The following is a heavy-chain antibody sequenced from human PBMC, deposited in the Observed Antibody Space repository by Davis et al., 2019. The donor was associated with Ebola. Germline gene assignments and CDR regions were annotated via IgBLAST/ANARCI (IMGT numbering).Heavy chain of an antibody. Sequence: GESLKISCAASGFTFSGSAIHWVRQASGKGLEWVGRVRSKTNNYATTYAASVRGRFTISRDDSKNMAYLQMTTLKTEDTAVYYCTSRGLDNWGQGTLVTVSS. CDR1: GFTFSGSA. D-gene: IGHD3-10*01. V-gene: IGHV3-73*01. CDR2: VRSKTNNYAT. J-gene: IGHJ4*02. CDR3: TSRGLDN.